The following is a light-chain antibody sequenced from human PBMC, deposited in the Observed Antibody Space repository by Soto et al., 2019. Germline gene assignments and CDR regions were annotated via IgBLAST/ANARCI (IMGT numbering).Light chain of an antibody. V-gene: IGLV2-11*01. CDR1: TSDVGGYNY. CDR2: HVS. Sequence: QSVLTQPRSVSGSPGQSVTISCTGTTSDVGGYNYVSWYQRYPAKAPRLIIYHVSERPSGVPDRFSGSKSGNTASLTISGLQPEDEAEYSCCSYGGSYTFAIVFGGGTKLTVL. CDR3: CSYGGSYTFAIV. J-gene: IGLJ2*01.